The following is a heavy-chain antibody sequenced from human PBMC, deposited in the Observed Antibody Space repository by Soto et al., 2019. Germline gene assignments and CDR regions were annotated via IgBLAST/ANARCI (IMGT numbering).Heavy chain of an antibody. CDR3: AKDLPLWSGYSFSENH. Sequence: EVQLLESGGAVVQPGGSLRLSCVGSGFNFDSHAMSWVRQAPGKGLEWVSSVSHSGASTSFPDFMKGRFSSSRDNSTNTAYLEMSNLRVDDTAVYYCAKDLPLWSGYSFSENHWGQGTLVTVSS. V-gene: IGHV3-23*01. D-gene: IGHD3-3*01. CDR1: GFNFDSHA. CDR2: VSHSGAST. J-gene: IGHJ4*02.